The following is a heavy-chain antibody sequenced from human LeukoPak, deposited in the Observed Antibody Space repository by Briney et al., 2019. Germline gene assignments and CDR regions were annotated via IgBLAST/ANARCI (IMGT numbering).Heavy chain of an antibody. CDR3: ARGVGATGAIDY. Sequence: GASVKDSCKASGYTFTSYDINWVRQATGQGLEWMGWMSPKSGNTGYAQKFQGRVTMTRNTSISTAYMELSSLRSEETAVYYCARGVGATGAIDYWGQGTLVTVSS. CDR2: MSPKSGNT. V-gene: IGHV1-8*01. CDR1: GYTFTSYD. J-gene: IGHJ4*02. D-gene: IGHD1-26*01.